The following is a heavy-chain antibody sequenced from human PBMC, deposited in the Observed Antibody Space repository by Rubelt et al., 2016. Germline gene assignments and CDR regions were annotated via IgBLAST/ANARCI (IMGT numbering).Heavy chain of an antibody. CDR2: ISSSSSYI. D-gene: IGHD6-13*01. Sequence: GGGLVKPGGSLRLSCAASGFTFSSYSTNWVRQAPGKGLEWVSSISSSSSYIYYADSVKGRFTIPRDNAKNSLYLQMNSLRAEDTAMYYCARDYSSSWYAKYFQHWGQGTLVTVSS. CDR1: GFTFSSYS. V-gene: IGHV3-21*01. CDR3: ARDYSSSWYAKYFQH. J-gene: IGHJ1*01.